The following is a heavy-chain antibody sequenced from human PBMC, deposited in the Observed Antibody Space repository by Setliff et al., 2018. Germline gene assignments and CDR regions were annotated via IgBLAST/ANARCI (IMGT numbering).Heavy chain of an antibody. CDR1: GGSISSGGYY. V-gene: IGHV4-31*03. CDR2: IYYSGST. J-gene: IGHJ6*02. CDR3: ARVEGSSYFYGMDV. D-gene: IGHD6-13*01. Sequence: PSETLSLTCTVSGGSISSGGYYWSWIRQHPGKGLEWIGYIYYSGSTYYNPSLKSRVTISVDTSKNQFSLKLSSVTAADTAVYYCARVEGSSYFYGMDVWGQGTTVTVS.